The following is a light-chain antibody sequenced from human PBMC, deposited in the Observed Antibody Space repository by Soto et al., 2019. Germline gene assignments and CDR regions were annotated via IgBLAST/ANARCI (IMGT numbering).Light chain of an antibody. V-gene: IGKV1-5*01. J-gene: IGKJ1*01. CDR1: QTISSW. CDR3: LQDHDDSWT. CDR2: AAC. Sequence: DIHMTQSPSTLSGSVGDRVTITCRASQTISSWLAWYQQKRGKAPTLLIYAACNLQSGVPSRFRGSRSGTEFTLTVSSLQPEDFATYYCLQDHDDSWTFGQGTKVDIK.